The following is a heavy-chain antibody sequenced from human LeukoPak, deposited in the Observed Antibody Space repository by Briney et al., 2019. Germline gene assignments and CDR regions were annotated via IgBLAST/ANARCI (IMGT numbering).Heavy chain of an antibody. CDR2: ITPRGST. D-gene: IGHD3-22*01. CDR1: GGSISSYY. Sequence: PSQTLSLTCTVSGGSISSYYWSWIRQPPGKGLEWIGEITPRGSTNYSPSLKSRVSISIDTSKKKLSLRLTSVTAADSAVYYCASSFYYDSRDYWGQGTLVTVSS. CDR3: ASSFYYDSRDY. J-gene: IGHJ4*02. V-gene: IGHV4-34*01.